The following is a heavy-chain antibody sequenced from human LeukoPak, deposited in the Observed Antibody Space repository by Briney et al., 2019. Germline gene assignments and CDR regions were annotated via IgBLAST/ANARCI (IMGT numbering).Heavy chain of an antibody. CDR2: ISSSSSYI. V-gene: IGHV3-21*01. CDR1: GFTFSSYW. Sequence: PGGSLRLSCAASGFTFSSYWMSWVRQAPGKGLEWVSSISSSSSYIYYADSVKGRFTISRDNAKNSLYLQMNSLRAEDTAVYYCARGGPYYYDSSGRYYFDYWGQGTLVTVSS. J-gene: IGHJ4*02. CDR3: ARGGPYYYDSSGRYYFDY. D-gene: IGHD3-22*01.